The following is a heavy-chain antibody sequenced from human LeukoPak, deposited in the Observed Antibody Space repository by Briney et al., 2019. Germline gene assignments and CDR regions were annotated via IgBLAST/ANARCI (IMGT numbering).Heavy chain of an antibody. CDR1: GGSISSSSYY. V-gene: IGHV4-39*01. CDR2: IYYSGNT. D-gene: IGHD6-19*01. CDR3: ANGFSSGWYRVDY. Sequence: SETLSLTCTVSGGSISSSSYYWGWIRQPPGKGLEWIGSIYYSGNTYYNPSLKSRVTISVDTSKNQFSLKLSSVTAADTAVYYCANGFSSGWYRVDYWGQGTLVTVSS. J-gene: IGHJ4*02.